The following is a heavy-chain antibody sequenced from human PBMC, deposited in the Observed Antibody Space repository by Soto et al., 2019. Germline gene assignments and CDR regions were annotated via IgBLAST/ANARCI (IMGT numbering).Heavy chain of an antibody. Sequence: EVQLVESGGGLVRPGGSLRLSCAASGFTFSSYWMSWVRQAPGKGLEWVANIKQDGSEKYYVDSVKGRLTISRDNAKNSLYLQMNRLRAEDTAVEYGAREGLRGVMSYYGMDVWGKGTTVTVSS. D-gene: IGHD3-10*01. CDR2: IKQDGSEK. CDR1: GFTFSSYW. V-gene: IGHV3-7*04. CDR3: AREGLRGVMSYYGMDV. J-gene: IGHJ6*04.